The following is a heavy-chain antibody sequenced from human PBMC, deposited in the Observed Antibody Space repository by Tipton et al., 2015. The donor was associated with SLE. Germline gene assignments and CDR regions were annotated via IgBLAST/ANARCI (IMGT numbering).Heavy chain of an antibody. V-gene: IGHV3-74*01. CDR2: INSDGSST. CDR1: GFTFSSYW. J-gene: IGHJ3*01. CDR3: ARQPRDSSGYYSDAFDV. D-gene: IGHD3-22*01. Sequence: SLRLSCAASGFTFSSYWMHWVRQAPGKGLVWVSRINSDGSSTSYADSVKGRFTISRDNAKNSLYLQMNSRRAEDTAVYYCARQPRDSSGYYSDAFDVWGQGIMVTVSA.